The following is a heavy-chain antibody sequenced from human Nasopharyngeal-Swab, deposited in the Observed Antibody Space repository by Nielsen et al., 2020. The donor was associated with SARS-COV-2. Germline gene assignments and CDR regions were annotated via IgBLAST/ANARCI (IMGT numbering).Heavy chain of an antibody. CDR2: ITSGNSV. CDR1: GFTFSPYT. V-gene: IGHV3-48*04. D-gene: IGHD4-17*01. CDR3: VKALKSYADYHFRAFEM. J-gene: IGHJ3*02. Sequence: GESLKISCATSGFTFSPYTMTWVRQAPGKGPQWISYITSGNSVQYADSVRGRFTIFRDNAKNSLYLQMTGLRTEDTALYYCVKALKSYADYHFRAFEMWGQGTMVTVSS.